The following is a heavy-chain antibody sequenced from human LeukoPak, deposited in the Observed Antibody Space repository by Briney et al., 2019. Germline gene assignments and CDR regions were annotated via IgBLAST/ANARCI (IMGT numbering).Heavy chain of an antibody. D-gene: IGHD3-9*01. V-gene: IGHV3-49*03. CDR2: IRSKAYGGTT. CDR1: GFTFGDYA. J-gene: IGHJ6*03. Sequence: GGSLRLSCTASGFTFGDYAMSWFRQAPGKGLQWVGFIRSKAYGGTTEYAASVKGRFTISRDDSKSIAYLLMNSLKTEDTAVFYCTREALGSRPDYYGSYYMDVWGKGTTVTASS. CDR3: TREALGSRPDYYGSYYMDV.